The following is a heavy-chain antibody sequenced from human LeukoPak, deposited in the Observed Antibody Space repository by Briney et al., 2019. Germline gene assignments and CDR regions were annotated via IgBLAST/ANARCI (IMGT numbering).Heavy chain of an antibody. D-gene: IGHD2-2*01. Sequence: GGSLRLSCAASGFTFSAYAMHWVRQAPGKGLEWVAVIWYDGSNKYYADSVKGRFTISRDNSKNTLYLQMNSLRAEDTAVYYCARDHCSSTSCYGGDNWFDPWGQGTLVTVSS. CDR1: GFTFSAYA. V-gene: IGHV3-33*08. CDR2: IWYDGSNK. J-gene: IGHJ5*02. CDR3: ARDHCSSTSCYGGDNWFDP.